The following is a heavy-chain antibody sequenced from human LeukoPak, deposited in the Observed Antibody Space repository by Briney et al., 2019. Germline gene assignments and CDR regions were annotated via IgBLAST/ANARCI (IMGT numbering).Heavy chain of an antibody. Sequence: GGSLRLSCAASGFTFDDYGMSWVRQAPGKGLEWVSGINWNGGSTGYADSVKGRFTISRDNAKNSLYLQMNSPRAEDTALYYCARVKRGRAAAGTYYYYGMDVWGQGTTVTVSS. J-gene: IGHJ6*02. CDR3: ARVKRGRAAAGTYYYYGMDV. CDR1: GFTFDDYG. D-gene: IGHD6-13*01. CDR2: INWNGGST. V-gene: IGHV3-20*04.